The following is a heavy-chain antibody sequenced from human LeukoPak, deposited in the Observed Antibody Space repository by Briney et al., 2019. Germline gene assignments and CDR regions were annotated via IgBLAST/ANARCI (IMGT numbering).Heavy chain of an antibody. Sequence: SETLSLTCTVSGGSISSSSYYWGWIRQPPGKGLEWIGSIYYSGSTSYNPSLKSRVTISVDTSKNQFSLKLSSVTAADTAMYYCTSGRDSSSWTLQYNWFDPWGQGTLVTVSS. CDR2: IYYSGST. CDR3: TSGRDSSSWTLQYNWFDP. V-gene: IGHV4-39*01. CDR1: GGSISSSSYY. J-gene: IGHJ5*02. D-gene: IGHD6-13*01.